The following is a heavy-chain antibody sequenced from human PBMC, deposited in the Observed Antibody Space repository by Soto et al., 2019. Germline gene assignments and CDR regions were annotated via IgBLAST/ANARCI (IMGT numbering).Heavy chain of an antibody. CDR3: ARDYQHDGIGGKDDAFDI. V-gene: IGHV3-21*01. J-gene: IGHJ3*02. CDR2: ISSSSSFI. D-gene: IGHD3-22*01. Sequence: EVRLVESGGGLVEPGGSLRLSCAASGFTISIYSMNWVRQAPGMGLEWVSSISSSSSFIYHRDSVKGRFTISRDNAKNSLYLQMNSLRAEDTAVYYCARDYQHDGIGGKDDAFDIWGQGTMVTVSS. CDR1: GFTISIYS.